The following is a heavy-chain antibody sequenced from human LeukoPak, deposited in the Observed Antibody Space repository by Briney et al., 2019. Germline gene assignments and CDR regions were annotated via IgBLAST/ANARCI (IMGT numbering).Heavy chain of an antibody. CDR1: GFTFRSYS. J-gene: IGHJ4*02. CDR3: ARTLYLAVAGTGVDY. Sequence: PGGSLRLSCAASGFTFRSYSMNWVRQAPGKGLEWVSSISSSSSYIYYADSVKGRFTISRDNAKNSLYLQMNSLRAEDTAVYYCARTLYLAVAGTGVDYWGQGTLVTVSS. D-gene: IGHD6-19*01. CDR2: ISSSSSYI. V-gene: IGHV3-21*01.